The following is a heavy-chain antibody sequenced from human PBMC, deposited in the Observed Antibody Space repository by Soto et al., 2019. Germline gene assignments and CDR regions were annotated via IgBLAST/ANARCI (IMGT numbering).Heavy chain of an antibody. CDR3: VRTARQGAVAPHWFDR. V-gene: IGHV4-30-4*01. J-gene: IGHJ5*02. CDR1: GASIRSTDSY. Sequence: PSETLSLTCTVSGASIRSTDSYWSGIRHAPGKGLEWIGYVYYTGSTYYNPSLMSRLTISVDTSKSQFSLKLTSVTAAETAVYYCVRTARQGAVAPHWFDRWGQGTQVTVSS. CDR2: VYYTGST. D-gene: IGHD2-21*02.